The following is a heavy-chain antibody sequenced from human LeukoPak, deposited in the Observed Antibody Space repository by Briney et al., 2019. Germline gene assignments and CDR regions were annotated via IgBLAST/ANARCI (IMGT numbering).Heavy chain of an antibody. Sequence: PGGSLRLSCAASGFTFSSYAMHWVRQAPGKGLEWVAVISYDGSNKYYADSVKGRFTISRDNSKNTLYLQMNSLRAEDTAVYYCASLVTATHFDYWGQGTLVAVSS. J-gene: IGHJ4*02. CDR3: ASLVTATHFDY. CDR2: ISYDGSNK. CDR1: GFTFSSYA. V-gene: IGHV3-30*04. D-gene: IGHD2-21*02.